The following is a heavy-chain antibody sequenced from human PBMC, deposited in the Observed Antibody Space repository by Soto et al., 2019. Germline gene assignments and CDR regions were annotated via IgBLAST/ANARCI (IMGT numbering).Heavy chain of an antibody. Sequence: QVHLVQSGAEVKKPGASVKVSCKGSGYDFTTYGITWVRQAPGQGLEWMAWISAHNGNTDYAQKLQGRVTVSRDTSTSTAYMEVRSLRSDASPTYCCARGRYGDYWAQGALVTVSS. V-gene: IGHV1-18*01. CDR3: ARGRYGDY. CDR2: ISAHNGNT. CDR1: GYDFTTYG. J-gene: IGHJ4*02. D-gene: IGHD1-1*01.